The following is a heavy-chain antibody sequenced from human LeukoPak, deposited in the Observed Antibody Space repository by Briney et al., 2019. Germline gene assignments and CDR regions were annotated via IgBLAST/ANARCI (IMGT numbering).Heavy chain of an antibody. V-gene: IGHV4-34*01. CDR2: INHGGST. CDR1: GRSFSGHY. J-gene: IGHJ4*02. D-gene: IGHD3/OR15-3a*01. CDR3: ARQTGSGLFILP. Sequence: SETLSLTCAVSGRSFSGHYWDWIRQPPGKGLEWIGEINHGGSTNYNPSLKSRVTISVDTSQNQFSLRLTSVTAADTAVYYCARQTGSGLFILPGGQGTLVTVSS.